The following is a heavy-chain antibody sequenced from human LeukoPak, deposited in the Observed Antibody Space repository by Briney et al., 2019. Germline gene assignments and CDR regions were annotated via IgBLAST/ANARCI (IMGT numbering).Heavy chain of an antibody. V-gene: IGHV5-51*01. CDR3: ARREMATMTPFDY. D-gene: IGHD5-24*01. J-gene: IGHJ4*02. Sequence: GESLKISCKGSGYRFTTYWTGWVRQMPGKGLEWMGIIYPGDSDTRYSPSFQGQVTISADKSISTAYLQWSSLKASDTAMYYCARREMATMTPFDYWGQGTLVTVSS. CDR2: IYPGDSDT. CDR1: GYRFTTYW.